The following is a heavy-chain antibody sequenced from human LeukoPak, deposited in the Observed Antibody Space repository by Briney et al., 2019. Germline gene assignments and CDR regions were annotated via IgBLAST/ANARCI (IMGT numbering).Heavy chain of an antibody. Sequence: PSETLSLTCAVYGGSFSGYYWSWIPQPPGKGLEWIGEINHSGSTNYNPPLKSRVTISVDTSKNQFSLKLSSVTAADTAVYYCARAHYYGSGSYYRIDYWGQGTLVTVSS. V-gene: IGHV4-34*01. J-gene: IGHJ4*02. CDR3: ARAHYYGSGSYYRIDY. D-gene: IGHD3-10*01. CDR1: GGSFSGYY. CDR2: INHSGST.